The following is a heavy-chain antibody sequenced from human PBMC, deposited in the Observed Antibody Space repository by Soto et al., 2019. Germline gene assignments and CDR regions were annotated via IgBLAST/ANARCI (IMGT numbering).Heavy chain of an antibody. V-gene: IGHV3-15*07. CDR1: GFTFNTAW. CDR3: TTDEGGTRF. CDR2: IKSENDGGTT. J-gene: IGHJ4*02. D-gene: IGHD1-7*01. Sequence: VQLVESGGGLVRPGGSLRLSCAASGFTFNTAWMNWIRQAPGKGLEWVGRIKSENDGGTTDDAAPLRGRFIISRDDPKNTLYLEMNSLTTEDTAIYYCTTDEGGTRFWGPGALVTVSS.